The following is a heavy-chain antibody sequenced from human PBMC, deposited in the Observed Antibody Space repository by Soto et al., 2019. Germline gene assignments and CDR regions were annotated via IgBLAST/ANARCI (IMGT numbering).Heavy chain of an antibody. CDR3: ARSQDSNTSLEIYYYVYYGMDV. D-gene: IGHD2-2*01. CDR2: IIPISGTA. V-gene: IGHV1-69*01. J-gene: IGHJ6*02. CDR1: GGTFSSYA. Sequence: QVQLVQSGAEVKNPGSSVKVSCKASGGTFSSYAISWVRQAPGQGLEWMGGIIPISGTANYAQKFQGRVTITADESTSTDYMELSSLRSEDTAVYYCARSQDSNTSLEIYYYVYYGMDVWGQGTTVTVSS.